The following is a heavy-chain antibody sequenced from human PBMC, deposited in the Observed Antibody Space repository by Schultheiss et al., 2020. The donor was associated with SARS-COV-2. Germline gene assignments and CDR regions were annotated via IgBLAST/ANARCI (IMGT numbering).Heavy chain of an antibody. J-gene: IGHJ4*02. Sequence: SETLSLTCTVSGGSISSYYGSWIRQPPGKGLEWIGYIYYSGSTYYNPSLKSRFTISVDTSKNQLSLKLSSVTAADTAVYYCARRAAAGPFDYWGQGTLVTVSS. V-gene: IGHV4-59*12. CDR1: GGSISSYY. D-gene: IGHD6-13*01. CDR2: IYYSGST. CDR3: ARRAAAGPFDY.